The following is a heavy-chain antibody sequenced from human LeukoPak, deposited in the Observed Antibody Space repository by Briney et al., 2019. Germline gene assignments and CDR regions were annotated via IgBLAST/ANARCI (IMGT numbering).Heavy chain of an antibody. CDR2: ISHDGRNK. CDR1: GFSFDLSA. Sequence: GGSLRLSCVVSGFSFDLSAMHWVRQAPGKGLEWVALISHDGRNKYNTDSVKGRFTISRDNAKNSLYLQMNSLRAEDTALNYCAKDLPLLWFGELSYNFDYWGQGTLVTVSS. CDR3: AKDLPLLWFGELSYNFDY. J-gene: IGHJ4*02. V-gene: IGHV3-30*18. D-gene: IGHD3-10*01.